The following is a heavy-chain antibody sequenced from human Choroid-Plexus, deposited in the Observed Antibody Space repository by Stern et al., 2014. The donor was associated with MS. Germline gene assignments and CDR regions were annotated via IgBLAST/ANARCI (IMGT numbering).Heavy chain of an antibody. CDR2: VSYDGSNK. J-gene: IGHJ5*02. CDR1: GFTFGSCA. D-gene: IGHD2-8*01. Sequence: VQLVESGGGVVKPGRPLRLSCAASGFTFGSCAMHWVRQAPGKGLEWGAGVSYDGSNKYYADSVKGRFTVSRDNSQNTLYMQMSSLRAEDTAVYYCAKDRQYLTYFFDHWGQGSLVTVSS. CDR3: AKDRQYLTYFFDH. V-gene: IGHV3-30*18.